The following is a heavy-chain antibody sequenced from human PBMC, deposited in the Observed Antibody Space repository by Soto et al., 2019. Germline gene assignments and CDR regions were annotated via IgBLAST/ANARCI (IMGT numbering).Heavy chain of an antibody. CDR2: FDPEDGET. Sequence: GAPAKLTSKEPRDTKSGLSRRWVQQAPGKGLEGMGGFDPEDGETTYAQKFQDRVTMTSDTSSNTVYMELSSLRPEDTAVSSSTREYCGGDCVFDYWGQGTLVTVSS. CDR1: RDTKSGLS. D-gene: IGHD2-21*02. J-gene: IGHJ4*02. CDR3: TREYCGGDCVFDY. V-gene: IGHV1-24*01.